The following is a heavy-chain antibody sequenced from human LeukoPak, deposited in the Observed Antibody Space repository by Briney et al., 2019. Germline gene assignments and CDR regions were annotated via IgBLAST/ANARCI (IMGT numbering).Heavy chain of an antibody. V-gene: IGHV4-39*01. CDR1: GGSISSSSYY. CDR2: IYYSGST. J-gene: IGHJ3*02. D-gene: IGHD6-13*01. Sequence: SETLSLTCTVSGGSISSSSYYWGWIRQPPGKGLEWIGSIYYSGSTYYNPSLKSRVTISVDTSKNQFSLKLSCVTAADTAVYYCARQFSSSWDDAFDIWGQGTMVTVSS. CDR3: ARQFSSSWDDAFDI.